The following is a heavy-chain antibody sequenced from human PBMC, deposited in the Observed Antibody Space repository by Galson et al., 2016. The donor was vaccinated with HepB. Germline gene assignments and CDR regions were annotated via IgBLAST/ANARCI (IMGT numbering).Heavy chain of an antibody. CDR1: GITVNSNY. V-gene: IGHV3-66*01. Sequence: SLRLSCAASGITVNSNYMNWVRQAPGKGLEWVSVIYSDSRTSYADSAKGRFTISRDSSKNTLYLQMNSLSADDTAVYYCARVGSTKYSYAMDVWGQGTTVTVSS. CDR3: ARVGSTKYSYAMDV. J-gene: IGHJ6*02. D-gene: IGHD2/OR15-2a*01. CDR2: IYSDSRT.